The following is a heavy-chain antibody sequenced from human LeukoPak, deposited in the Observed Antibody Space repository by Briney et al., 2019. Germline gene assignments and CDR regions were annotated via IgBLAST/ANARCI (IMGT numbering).Heavy chain of an antibody. J-gene: IGHJ5*02. CDR2: MNPNSGDT. Sequence: ASVKVSCKASGYTFASYEINWVRQATGQGLEWMGWMNPNSGDTGYAQNFQGRVTMTRNTSISTAYMELSSLRSEDTALYYCARRRGIRGVTCWFDPWGQGTLVTVSS. CDR1: GYTFASYE. CDR3: ARRRGIRGVTCWFDP. V-gene: IGHV1-8*01. D-gene: IGHD3-10*01.